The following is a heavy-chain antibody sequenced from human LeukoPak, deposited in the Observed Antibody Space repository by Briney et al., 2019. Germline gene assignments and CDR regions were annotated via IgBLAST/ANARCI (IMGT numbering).Heavy chain of an antibody. J-gene: IGHJ4*02. D-gene: IGHD3-22*01. V-gene: IGHV4-61*01. CDR1: GGSVSSGRSF. Sequence: SETLSLTCTVSGGSVSSGRSFWSWIRQPPGKGLEWIGYIYHSGNTNYNPSLKSRVTISVDTSKSQLSLKLNSVTAADTAVYYCARDRNYYDSSGYYFANWGQGTLVTVSS. CDR3: ARDRNYYDSSGYYFAN. CDR2: IYHSGNT.